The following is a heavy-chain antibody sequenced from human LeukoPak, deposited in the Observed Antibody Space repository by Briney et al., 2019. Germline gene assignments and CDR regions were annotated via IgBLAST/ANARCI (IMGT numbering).Heavy chain of an antibody. CDR2: IWNDGSNQ. CDR1: QFTFSHYG. D-gene: IGHD4-11*01. Sequence: PGGSLRLSCVASQFTFSHYGMHWVRQAPGKGLEWVAVIWNDGSNQYYADSVKGRFTISRDNSQNTVYLQVNSLRAEDTAVYYCAKDAQRGFDYSNSLEYWGQGTLVTVSS. J-gene: IGHJ4*02. V-gene: IGHV3-33*06. CDR3: AKDAQRGFDYSNSLEY.